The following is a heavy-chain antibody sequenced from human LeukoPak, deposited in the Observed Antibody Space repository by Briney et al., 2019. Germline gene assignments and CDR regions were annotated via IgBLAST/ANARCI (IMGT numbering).Heavy chain of an antibody. Sequence: EASVKVSCKAFGYTFTSYYMHWVRQAPGQGLEWMGIINPSGGSTSYAQKFQGRVTMTRDTSTSTVYMELSSLRSEDTAVYYCARALGRIAAAGTRYFDYWGQGTLVTVSS. V-gene: IGHV1-46*01. D-gene: IGHD6-13*01. J-gene: IGHJ4*02. CDR3: ARALGRIAAAGTRYFDY. CDR2: INPSGGST. CDR1: GYTFTSYY.